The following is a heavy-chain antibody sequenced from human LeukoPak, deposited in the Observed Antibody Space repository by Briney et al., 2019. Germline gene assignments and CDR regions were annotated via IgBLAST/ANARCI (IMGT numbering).Heavy chain of an antibody. CDR2: IHPGGGST. Sequence: GASVKVSCKASGYTFTRYYMHWVRQAPGQGLDWMGIIHPGGGSTTYAQKFQGRVTMTRDTSTNTVYMELSSLRSEDTAVYYCANSGDMVRGVIASLTYWGQGTLVTVSS. V-gene: IGHV1-46*01. D-gene: IGHD3-10*01. J-gene: IGHJ4*02. CDR3: ANSGDMVRGVIASLTY. CDR1: GYTFTRYY.